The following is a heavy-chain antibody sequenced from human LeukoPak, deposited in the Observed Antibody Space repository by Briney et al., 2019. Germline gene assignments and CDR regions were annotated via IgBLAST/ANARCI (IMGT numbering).Heavy chain of an antibody. CDR3: ARRTALEQYFDY. V-gene: IGHV3-21*04. CDR1: GFTFSSYS. J-gene: IGHJ4*02. Sequence: GGSLRLSCAASGFTFSSYSMNWVRQAPGKGLEWVSSISSGSGYVYYADSVKGRFTISRDNSKDTLYLQMNSMRADDTAVYYCARRTALEQYFDYWGQGTLVTVSS. CDR2: ISSGSGYV. D-gene: IGHD1/OR15-1a*01.